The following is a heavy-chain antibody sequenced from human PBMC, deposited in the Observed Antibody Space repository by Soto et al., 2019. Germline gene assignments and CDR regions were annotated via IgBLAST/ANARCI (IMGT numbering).Heavy chain of an antibody. CDR3: AKHEGLLDYYDSSGYYYGLFDY. CDR1: GGTFSSYA. Sequence: ASVKVSCKASGGTFSSYAISWVRQAPGQGLEWMGGIIPIFGTANYAQKFQGRVTITADESTSTAYMELSSLRSEDTAVYYCAKHEGLLDYYDSSGYYYGLFDYWGQGTLVTVSS. CDR2: IIPIFGTA. J-gene: IGHJ4*02. V-gene: IGHV1-69*13. D-gene: IGHD3-22*01.